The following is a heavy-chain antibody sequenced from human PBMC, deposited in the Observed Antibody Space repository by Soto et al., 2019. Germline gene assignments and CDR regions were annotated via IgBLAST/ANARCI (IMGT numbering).Heavy chain of an antibody. J-gene: IGHJ4*02. Sequence: PSETLSLTCTVSGGSISSGYYYWSWIRQPPGKGLEWIGYIYYSGSTYYNPSLKSRVTISVDTSKNQFSLKLSSVTAADTAVYYCARGDYYGSGSYYMGNFDYWGQGTLVTVSS. CDR1: GGSISSGYYY. CDR3: ARGDYYGSGSYYMGNFDY. D-gene: IGHD3-10*01. V-gene: IGHV4-30-4*01. CDR2: IYYSGST.